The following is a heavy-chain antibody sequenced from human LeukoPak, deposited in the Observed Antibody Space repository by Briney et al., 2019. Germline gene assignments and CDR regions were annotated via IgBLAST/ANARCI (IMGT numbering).Heavy chain of an antibody. CDR3: ARHLLSTTRYYYDDAFDI. D-gene: IGHD3-22*01. Sequence: ASVKVSCKASGGTFSSYAISWVRQAPGQGLEWMGGIIPIFGTANYAQKFQGRVTITTDESTSTAYMELSSLRSEDTAVYYCARHLLSTTRYYYDDAFDIWGQGTMVTVSS. J-gene: IGHJ3*02. V-gene: IGHV1-69*05. CDR2: IIPIFGTA. CDR1: GGTFSSYA.